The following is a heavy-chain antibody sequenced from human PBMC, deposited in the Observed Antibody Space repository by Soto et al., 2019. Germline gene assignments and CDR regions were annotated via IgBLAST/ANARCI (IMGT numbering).Heavy chain of an antibody. Sequence: PGGSLRLSCAASGFTFSNAWMSWVRQAPGKGLEWVGRIKSKTDGGTTDYAAPVKGRFTISRDDSKNTLYLQMNSLKTEDTAVYYCTTDAIAVAVLDYWGQGTLVTVSS. J-gene: IGHJ4*02. V-gene: IGHV3-15*01. D-gene: IGHD6-19*01. CDR2: IKSKTDGGTT. CDR1: GFTFSNAW. CDR3: TTDAIAVAVLDY.